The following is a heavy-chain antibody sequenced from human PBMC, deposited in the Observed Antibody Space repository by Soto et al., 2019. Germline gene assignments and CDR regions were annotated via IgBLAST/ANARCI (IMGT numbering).Heavy chain of an antibody. D-gene: IGHD6-19*01. Sequence: EVQLVESGGGLVQPGGSLRLSCVASGFTFSTDTMNWVRQAPGKGLEWVAHISTSGATRYYADSVKGRFTISRDNAKTSLYLQMDSLRNEDTAVYYCATFFGSGFAYWGQGTLVTVSS. CDR2: ISTSGATR. CDR1: GFTFSTDT. V-gene: IGHV3-48*02. CDR3: ATFFGSGFAY. J-gene: IGHJ4*02.